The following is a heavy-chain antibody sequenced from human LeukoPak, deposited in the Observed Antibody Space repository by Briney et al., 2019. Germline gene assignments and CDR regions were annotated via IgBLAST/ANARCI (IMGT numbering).Heavy chain of an antibody. V-gene: IGHV3-33*01. CDR2: IWYDGSNK. Sequence: PGRSLRLSCAASGFTFSSYGMHWVRQAPGKGLEWVAVIWYDGSNKYYADSVKGRFTISRDNSKNTLYLQTNSLRAEDTAVYYCASSVAGTDATGDYWGQGTLVTVSS. D-gene: IGHD6-19*01. J-gene: IGHJ4*02. CDR1: GFTFSSYG. CDR3: ASSVAGTDATGDY.